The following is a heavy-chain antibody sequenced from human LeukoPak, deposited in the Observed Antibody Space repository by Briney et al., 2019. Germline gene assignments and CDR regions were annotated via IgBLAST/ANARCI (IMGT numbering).Heavy chain of an antibody. Sequence: GGSLRLSCAVSGFTVSGTYMSWVRQAPGKGLEWVSVIYSGGNTYYSDSVKGRFAISRDTSKNTLSLQMNSLRAEDTAVYYCARALYSGHADLFDSWGQGTLVTVSS. CDR3: ARALYSGHADLFDS. CDR1: GFTVSGTY. J-gene: IGHJ4*02. V-gene: IGHV3-66*01. D-gene: IGHD5-12*01. CDR2: IYSGGNT.